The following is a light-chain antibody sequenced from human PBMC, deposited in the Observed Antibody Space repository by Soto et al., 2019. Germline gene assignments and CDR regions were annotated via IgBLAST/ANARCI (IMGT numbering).Light chain of an antibody. Sequence: EIVLTQSPATLSLSPGERATLSCRASQSVSSYLAWYQQKPGQAPRLLTYDASNRATGTPARFSGSGSGTDFTLTISSLEPEDFAVYYCQQRSNWPWTLGQGTRWIS. V-gene: IGKV3-11*01. CDR1: QSVSSY. J-gene: IGKJ1*01. CDR3: QQRSNWPWT. CDR2: DAS.